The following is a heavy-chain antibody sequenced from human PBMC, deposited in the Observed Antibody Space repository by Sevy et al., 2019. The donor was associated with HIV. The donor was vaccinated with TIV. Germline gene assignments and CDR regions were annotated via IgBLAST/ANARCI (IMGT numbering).Heavy chain of an antibody. CDR1: GFTFRNYW. CDR3: ARAGIGDFWSGYYGIDH. D-gene: IGHD3-3*01. V-gene: IGHV3-74*01. J-gene: IGHJ4*02. Sequence: GGSLRLSCAASGFTFRNYWMHWVRQAPGKGLVLVSYIHTDGSSSDYADYVKGRFTISRDNAQNTLYLQMNSLRAEDTAVYYCARAGIGDFWSGYYGIDHWGQGTLVTVSS. CDR2: IHTDGSSS.